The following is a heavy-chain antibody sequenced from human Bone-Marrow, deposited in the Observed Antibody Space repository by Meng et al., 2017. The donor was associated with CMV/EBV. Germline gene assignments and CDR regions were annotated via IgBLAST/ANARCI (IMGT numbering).Heavy chain of an antibody. CDR3: ARESGDY. D-gene: IGHD6-25*01. CDR2: IKQDGSEK. V-gene: IGHV3-7*01. Sequence: GESLKISCAASGFTFSIYWMSWVRQAPGKGLEWVANIKQDGSEKYYVDSVKGRFTISRDNAKNSLYLQMNSLRAEDTAVDYCARESGDYWGQGTLVTVSS. CDR1: GFTFSIYW. J-gene: IGHJ4*02.